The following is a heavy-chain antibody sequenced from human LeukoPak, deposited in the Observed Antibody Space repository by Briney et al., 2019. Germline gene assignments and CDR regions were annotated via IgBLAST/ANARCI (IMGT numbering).Heavy chain of an antibody. V-gene: IGHV1-18*01. CDR1: GYTFTSYG. CDR2: ICAYNGNT. J-gene: IGHJ6*02. CDR3: ARGLGDPLITDHYYYYGMDV. Sequence: ASVKVSCKASGYTFTSYGISWVRQAPGQGLEWMGWICAYNGNTNYAQKLQGRVTMTTDTSTSTAYMELRSLRSDDTAVYYCARGLGDPLITDHYYYYGMDVWGQGTTVTVSS. D-gene: IGHD3-16*01.